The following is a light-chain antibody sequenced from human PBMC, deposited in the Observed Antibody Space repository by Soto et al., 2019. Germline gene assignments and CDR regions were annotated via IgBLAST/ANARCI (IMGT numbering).Light chain of an antibody. J-gene: IGLJ3*02. CDR3: SSYTTSSTWV. CDR1: SSDVGGYNY. Sequence: QSALTQPASVSGSPGQSITISCTGTSSDVGGYNYVSWYQQHPGKAPKLMIYDVTNRPSGVSSRFSGAKSVNTASLTISGLQAEHEADYYCSSYTTSSTWVFGRGTQLTVL. V-gene: IGLV2-14*01. CDR2: DVT.